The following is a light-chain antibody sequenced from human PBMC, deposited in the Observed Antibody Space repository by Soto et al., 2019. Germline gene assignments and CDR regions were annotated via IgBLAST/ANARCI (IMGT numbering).Light chain of an antibody. V-gene: IGLV2-14*01. CDR3: SSYTSGSSHYV. CDR2: DVT. Sequence: QSALTQPRSVSGSPGQSVTISCTGTSSDVAGYRYVSWYQQHPGKAPKVIIYDVTNRPSGVSNRFSGSKSGNTASLTISGLQAEDEADYHCSSYTSGSSHYVFGTGTKLTVL. J-gene: IGLJ1*01. CDR1: SSDVAGYRY.